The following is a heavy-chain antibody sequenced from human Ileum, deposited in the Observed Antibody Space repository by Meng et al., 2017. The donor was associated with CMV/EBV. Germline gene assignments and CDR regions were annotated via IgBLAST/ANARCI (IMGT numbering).Heavy chain of an antibody. CDR2: IHYSGSP. CDR3: VRQVVAASFDY. D-gene: IGHD2-15*01. V-gene: IGHV4-30-4*08. Sequence: QVQLQESGPGLVKPSQTLSLTCTVSGGSITSGNYYWSWICQPPGRGLEWIGYIHYSGSPYYKPSLKSRVTISLDTSKNQFSLNLRSVTATDSAVYYCVRQVVAASFDYWGQGALVTVSS. J-gene: IGHJ4*02. CDR1: GGSITSGNYY.